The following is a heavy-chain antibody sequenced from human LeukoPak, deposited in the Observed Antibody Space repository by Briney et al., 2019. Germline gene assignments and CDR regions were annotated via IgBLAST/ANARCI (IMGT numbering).Heavy chain of an antibody. CDR2: ISSSSRTI. V-gene: IGHV3-48*01. J-gene: IGHJ6*03. CDR3: ARVDRTRVLRFLEWLSPLMDV. CDR1: GFTFSSYS. D-gene: IGHD3-3*01. Sequence: GGSLRLSCAASGFTFSSYSMNWVRQAPGKGLEWVSYISSSSRTIYYADSVKGRFTISRDNAKNSLYLQMNSLRAEDTAVYYCARVDRTRVLRFLEWLSPLMDVWGKGTTVTVSS.